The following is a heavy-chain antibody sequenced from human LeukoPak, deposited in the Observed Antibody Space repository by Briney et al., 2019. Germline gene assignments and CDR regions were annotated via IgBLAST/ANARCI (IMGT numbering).Heavy chain of an antibody. CDR3: AKTVTFGGGD. J-gene: IGHJ4*02. Sequence: PGGSLRLSCAASGFSFSSYAMSWVRQAPGKGLEWVSAITGSGGSTYYADSVKGRFTISRDNYKDTPYLQMNSLTAEDTAVYYCAKTVTFGGGDWGQGTLVTVSS. CDR2: ITGSGGST. D-gene: IGHD3-16*01. CDR1: GFSFSSYA. V-gene: IGHV3-23*01.